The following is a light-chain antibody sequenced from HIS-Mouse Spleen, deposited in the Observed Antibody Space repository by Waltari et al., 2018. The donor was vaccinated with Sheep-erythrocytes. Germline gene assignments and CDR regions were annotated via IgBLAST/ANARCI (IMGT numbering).Light chain of an antibody. CDR1: SSDVGGYNY. J-gene: IGLJ1*01. CDR3: CSYAGSYNHV. V-gene: IGLV2-11*01. Sequence: QSALTQPRSVSGSPGQSVTISCTGTSSDVGGYNYVSWYQQHPGKAPKLMIYDVSKRPSGVPDRFSGSKSGNTASLTISGLQAEDEADYDCCSYAGSYNHVFATGTKVTVL. CDR2: DVS.